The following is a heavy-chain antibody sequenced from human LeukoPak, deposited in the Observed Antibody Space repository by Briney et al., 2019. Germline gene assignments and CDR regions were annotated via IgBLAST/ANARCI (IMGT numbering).Heavy chain of an antibody. J-gene: IGHJ6*03. Sequence: ASVKVSCKASGGTFSSYAISWVRQAPGQGLEWMGIINPSGGSTSYAQKFQGRVTMTRDTSTSTVYMELSSLRSEDTAVYYCASYHIAAAGTGGGYMDVWGKGTTVTVSS. CDR1: GGTFSSYA. D-gene: IGHD6-13*01. CDR3: ASYHIAAAGTGGGYMDV. V-gene: IGHV1-46*01. CDR2: INPSGGST.